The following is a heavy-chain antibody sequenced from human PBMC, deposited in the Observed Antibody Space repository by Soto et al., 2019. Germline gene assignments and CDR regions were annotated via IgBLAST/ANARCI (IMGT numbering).Heavy chain of an antibody. CDR1: GFIVSSNY. D-gene: IGHD5-12*01. V-gene: IGHV3-53*01. CDR3: AGGYSGYDNAIDY. J-gene: IGHJ4*02. Sequence: GGSLRLSCAASGFIVSSNYMTWVRQAPGKGLEWVSIIYSGGSTYYADSVKGRFTISRDNSKNTLYLQMNSLRAEDTAVYYCAGGYSGYDNAIDYWGQGTLVTVSS. CDR2: IYSGGST.